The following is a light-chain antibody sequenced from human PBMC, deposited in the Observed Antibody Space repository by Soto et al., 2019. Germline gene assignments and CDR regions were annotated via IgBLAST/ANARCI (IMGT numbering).Light chain of an antibody. V-gene: IGLV1-47*01. CDR3: ASWDDTLSGWV. Sequence: QLVLTQAPSASAAPGQRVTISCSGSSSNIGRSYVSWYQQLPGVAPKVVIYRNNQRPSGVPDRFSASKSGSSASLAISGLRSEDEADYYCASWDDTLSGWVFGGGTKLTVL. CDR1: SSNIGRSY. CDR2: RNN. J-gene: IGLJ3*02.